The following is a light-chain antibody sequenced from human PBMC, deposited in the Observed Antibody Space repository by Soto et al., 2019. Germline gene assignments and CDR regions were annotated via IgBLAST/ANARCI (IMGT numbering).Light chain of an antibody. CDR1: QSVSSSS. V-gene: IGKV3-20*01. CDR3: QQYGGSPLVT. Sequence: EIVLTQSPGILSLSPGERATLSCRASQSVSSSSLAWYQQKPGQAPRLLVYGASSMATGIPDRFSGSGSGTEFTLTISRLEPEDFAVYYCQQYGGSPLVTFGQGTKLEIK. J-gene: IGKJ2*01. CDR2: GAS.